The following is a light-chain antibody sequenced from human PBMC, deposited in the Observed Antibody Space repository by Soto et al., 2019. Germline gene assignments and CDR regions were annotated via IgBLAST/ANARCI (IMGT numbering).Light chain of an antibody. CDR1: QSVLYSSNNKNY. J-gene: IGKJ4*01. Sequence: DIVMTQSPDSLAVSLGERATINCKSSQSVLYSSNNKNYLAWYQQKPGQPPKLLIYWASTRKSGVPDRFSGSGYGTDFTLTISSLQAEDVAVYYCQQYYSNALTFGGGTKVEIK. V-gene: IGKV4-1*01. CDR2: WAS. CDR3: QQYYSNALT.